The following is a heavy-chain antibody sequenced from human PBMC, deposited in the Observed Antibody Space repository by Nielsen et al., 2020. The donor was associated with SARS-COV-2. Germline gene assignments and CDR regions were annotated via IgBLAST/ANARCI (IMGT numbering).Heavy chain of an antibody. J-gene: IGHJ6*02. Sequence: EVSCKGSGYSFTSYWIGWERQMPGKGLEWMGIIYPGDSDTRYSPSFQGQVAISADKSISTAYLQWSSLKASDTAMYYCARQFYSSSWYYYYGMDVWGQGTTVTVSS. V-gene: IGHV5-51*01. CDR2: IYPGDSDT. CDR3: ARQFYSSSWYYYYGMDV. D-gene: IGHD6-13*01. CDR1: GYSFTSYW.